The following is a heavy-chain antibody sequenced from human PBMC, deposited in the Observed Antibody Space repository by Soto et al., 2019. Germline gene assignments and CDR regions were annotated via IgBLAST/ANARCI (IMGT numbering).Heavy chain of an antibody. V-gene: IGHV2-5*02. J-gene: IGHJ4*02. CDR1: GFSLTTSGVG. Sequence: QITLNESGPTPVKPRQTLTLTCTFSGFSLTTSGVGGGWIRQSPGKAPEGLALIYWDDDKRYSPSLKSRLTIPKDSSKNRVVLTMAGLDPADTATYYCAHRVLRTVFGLVTTTVIYFDFWGQGTPVAVSS. D-gene: IGHD3-3*01. CDR2: IYWDDDK. CDR3: AHRVLRTVFGLVTTTVIYFDF.